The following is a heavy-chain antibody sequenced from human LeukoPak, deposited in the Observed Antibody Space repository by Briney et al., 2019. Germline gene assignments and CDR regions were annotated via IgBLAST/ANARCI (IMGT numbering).Heavy chain of an antibody. J-gene: IGHJ4*02. D-gene: IGHD6-13*01. CDR2: IKQDGSEK. CDR3: ARATSYSSSWYDEGYYFDY. Sequence: PGGSLRLSCAASGFTFSSYWVSWVRQAPGKGLEWVANIKQDGSEKYYVDSVMGRFTISRDNAKNSLYLQMNSLRAEDTAVYHCARATSYSSSWYDEGYYFDYWGQGTLVTVSS. CDR1: GFTFSSYW. V-gene: IGHV3-7*01.